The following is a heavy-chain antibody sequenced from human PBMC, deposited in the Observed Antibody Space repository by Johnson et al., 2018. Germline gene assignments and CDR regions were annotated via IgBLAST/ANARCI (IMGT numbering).Heavy chain of an antibody. CDR2: ISYDGSNK. Sequence: QVQLVQSGGGVVQPGRSLRLSCAASGFTFSSYAMHWVRQAPGKGMEWVAVISYDGSNKYYADSVKGRFTIPRDNSKNTLSLQMNSQRAEDTAVYYCARYQLHAFDIWGQGTMVTVSS. CDR1: GFTFSSYA. CDR3: ARYQLHAFDI. V-gene: IGHV3-30-3*01. J-gene: IGHJ3*02.